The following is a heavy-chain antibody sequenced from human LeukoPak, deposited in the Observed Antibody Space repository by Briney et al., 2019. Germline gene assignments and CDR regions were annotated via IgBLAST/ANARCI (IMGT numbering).Heavy chain of an antibody. CDR3: ARSIPNMYYDILTGYYMGP. CDR2: ISAYNGNT. J-gene: IGHJ5*02. Sequence: ASVKVSCKASGYTFTSYGISWVRQAPGQGLEWMGWISAYNGNTNYAQKLQGRVTMTTDTSTSTAYMELRSLRSDDTAVYYCARSIPNMYYDILTGYYMGPWGQGTLVTVSS. CDR1: GYTFTSYG. D-gene: IGHD3-9*01. V-gene: IGHV1-18*01.